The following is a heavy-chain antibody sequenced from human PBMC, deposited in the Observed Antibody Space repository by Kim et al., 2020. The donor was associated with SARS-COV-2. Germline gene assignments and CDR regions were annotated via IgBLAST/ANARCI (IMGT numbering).Heavy chain of an antibody. Sequence: GGSLRLSCAASGFTVSSNYMSWVRQAPGKGLEWVSVIYSGGSTYYADSVKGRFTISRDNSKNTLYLQMNSLRAEDTAVYYCASKTRGYSSGLVGLGYYYYGMDVWGQGTTVTVSS. V-gene: IGHV3-53*01. J-gene: IGHJ6*02. CDR1: GFTVSSNY. D-gene: IGHD6-19*01. CDR3: ASKTRGYSSGLVGLGYYYYGMDV. CDR2: IYSGGST.